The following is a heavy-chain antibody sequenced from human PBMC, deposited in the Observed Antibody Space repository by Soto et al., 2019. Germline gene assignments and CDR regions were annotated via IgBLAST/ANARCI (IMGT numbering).Heavy chain of an antibody. CDR2: IYWDDDK. D-gene: IGHD2-15*01. V-gene: IGHV2-5*02. Sequence: QITLKESGPTLVKPTQTLTLTCTFSGFSLSTSGVGVGWIRQPPGKALEWLALIYWDDDKRYSPSLTSRLTTXKXPXXTQVVLTRTTLDPVDTATYYCPHVSVVVANYGMDVWGQGTTATVSS. J-gene: IGHJ6*02. CDR1: GFSLSTSGVG. CDR3: PHVSVVVANYGMDV.